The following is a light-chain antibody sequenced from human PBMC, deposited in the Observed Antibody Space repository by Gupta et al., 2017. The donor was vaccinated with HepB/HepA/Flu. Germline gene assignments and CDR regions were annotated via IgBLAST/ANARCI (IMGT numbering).Light chain of an antibody. J-gene: IGLJ3*02. CDR1: SSNIGSNT. Sequence: QSVLTQPPSASGTPGQRVTISCSGSSSNIGSNTVNWYQQLPRTAPKLLIYSNNQRHSGVPDRFSGSKSGTSASLAISGLQAEDEADYYCAAWDDSLNGQVFGGGTKLTVL. CDR2: SNN. V-gene: IGLV1-44*01. CDR3: AAWDDSLNGQV.